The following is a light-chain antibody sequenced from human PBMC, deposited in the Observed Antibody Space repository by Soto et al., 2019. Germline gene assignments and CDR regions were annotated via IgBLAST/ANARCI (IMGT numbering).Light chain of an antibody. CDR1: QSVNRY. CDR2: DTS. J-gene: IGKJ5*01. Sequence: EFVLTQSPATLSLSPGVRATLSCRASQSVNRYLAWYQQKPGQAPRLLIYDTSNRATGIPARFSGSGSGTDFTLTISSLEPEDFAVYYCQQREHWPPITFGQGTRLEI. V-gene: IGKV3-11*01. CDR3: QQREHWPPIT.